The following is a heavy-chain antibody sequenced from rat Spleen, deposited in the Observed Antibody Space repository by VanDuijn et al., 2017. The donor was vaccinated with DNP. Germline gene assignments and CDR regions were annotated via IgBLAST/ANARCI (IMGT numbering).Heavy chain of an antibody. D-gene: IGHD1-10*01. Sequence: EVQLVESGGGLVQPGRSLKLSCVASGFTFSDYNMAWVRQAPKKGLEWVATISYDGTRTYYRASVKGRFTISRDNAKSSLYLQMNSLKSEDTATYYCAREQHYHFDDWGQGVMVTVSS. J-gene: IGHJ2*01. CDR2: ISYDGTRT. V-gene: IGHV5-7*01. CDR3: AREQHYHFDD. CDR1: GFTFSDYN.